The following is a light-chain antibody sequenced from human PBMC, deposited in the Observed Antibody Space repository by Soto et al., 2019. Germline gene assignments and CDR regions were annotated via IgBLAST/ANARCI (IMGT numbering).Light chain of an antibody. CDR2: SAS. J-gene: IGKJ5*01. CDR1: QGISRS. V-gene: IGKV1D-12*01. Sequence: DIQMTQSPSSVSASVGDRVTITCQASQGISRSLAWYQQKPGKAPKLLMYSASSLQSGVPSRFSGSGFGTDFTLTISSLQPEDFATYYCQQADTFPITFGQGTRLEIK. CDR3: QQADTFPIT.